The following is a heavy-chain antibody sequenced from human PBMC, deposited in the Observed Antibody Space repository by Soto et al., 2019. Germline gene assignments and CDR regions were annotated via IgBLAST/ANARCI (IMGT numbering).Heavy chain of an antibody. Sequence: SETLSLTCTVSGGTISSYYWSWIRQPPGKGLEWIGYIYYSGSTNYNPSLKSRVTISVDTSKNQFSLKLSSVTAADTAVYYCARAEWFGEFDYWGQGTLVTVSS. CDR3: ARAEWFGEFDY. V-gene: IGHV4-59*01. CDR1: GGTISSYY. D-gene: IGHD3-10*01. J-gene: IGHJ4*02. CDR2: IYYSGST.